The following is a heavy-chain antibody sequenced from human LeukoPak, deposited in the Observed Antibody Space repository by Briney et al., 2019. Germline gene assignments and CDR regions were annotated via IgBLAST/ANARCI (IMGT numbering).Heavy chain of an antibody. V-gene: IGHV4-34*01. D-gene: IGHD4-11*01. CDR2: PNHSGST. CDR1: GGSFSGYY. CDR3: ARGLSLGYSNYWA. J-gene: IGHJ5*02. Sequence: SETLSLTCAVYGGSFSGYYWSWIRQPPGKGLEWIGEPNHSGSTNYNPSLKSRVTISVDTSKNQFSLKLSSVTAADTAVYYCARGLSLGYSNYWAWGQGTLVTVSS.